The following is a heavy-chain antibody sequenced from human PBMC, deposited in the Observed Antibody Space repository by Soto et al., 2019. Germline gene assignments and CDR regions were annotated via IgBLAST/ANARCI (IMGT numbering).Heavy chain of an antibody. D-gene: IGHD6-19*01. CDR1: GGSISSGGYY. J-gene: IGHJ5*02. V-gene: IGHV4-31*03. CDR2: ISYSGST. CDR3: AREGSPPWGGWSYNWFDP. Sequence: SETLSLTCTVSGGSISSGGYYWSWIRQHPGTGLEWIGHISYSGSTYYNTSLKSRVTISVDTSRNQFSLIVNSVTAADTAVYYCAREGSPPWGGWSYNWFDPWGQGTLVTVSS.